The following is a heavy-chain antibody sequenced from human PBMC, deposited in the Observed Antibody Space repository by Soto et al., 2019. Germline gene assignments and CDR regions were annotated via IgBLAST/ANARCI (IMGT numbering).Heavy chain of an antibody. CDR1: GDSIKSYY. V-gene: IGHV4-59*01. CDR2: VYHSGTT. J-gene: IGHJ5*02. CDR3: ASQSEGFDA. Sequence: PSETLSLTCTVSGDSIKSYYWNWIRQPPGKGLEWIGYVYHSGTTNYNPSLNSRVTISADTSKDQFSLRLTSVTSADTAVYYCASQSEGFDAWGQEVLVTVS.